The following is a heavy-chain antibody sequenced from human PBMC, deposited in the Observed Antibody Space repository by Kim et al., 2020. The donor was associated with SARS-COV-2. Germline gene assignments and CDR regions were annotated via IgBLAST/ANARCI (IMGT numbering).Heavy chain of an antibody. CDR2: KTDGGPI. V-gene: IGHV3-15*01. CDR3: TSRNY. Sequence: KTDGGPIDYAAPVKGRFTITRDASKSTLYLQMSSLKTEDTAVYYCTSRNYWGQGTLVTVSS. J-gene: IGHJ4*02.